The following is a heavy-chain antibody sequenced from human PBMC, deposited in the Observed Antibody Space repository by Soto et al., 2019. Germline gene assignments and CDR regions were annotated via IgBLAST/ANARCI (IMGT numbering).Heavy chain of an antibody. V-gene: IGHV1-18*04. J-gene: IGHJ5*02. CDR3: ARGPRYCSTTTCFSGVTWFDP. CDR2: ISSYNGNT. D-gene: IGHD2-2*01. Sequence: ASVKVSGKASGYTFTSYGISWVRQAPGQGLEWMGWISSYNGNTNYAQKVQGRVTLTTDTSTSTTYMELRSLRSDDTAVYYCARGPRYCSTTTCFSGVTWFDPWGQGTLVTVSS. CDR1: GYTFTSYG.